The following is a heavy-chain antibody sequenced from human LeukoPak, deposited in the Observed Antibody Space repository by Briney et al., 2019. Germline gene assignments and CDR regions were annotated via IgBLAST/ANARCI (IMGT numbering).Heavy chain of an antibody. J-gene: IGHJ4*02. CDR3: ARPLVF. CDR2: ISTSSNTI. V-gene: IGHV3-48*02. Sequence: GGSLRLSCAASGFTFSNYNMNWVRQAPGKGLEWVSYISTSSNTIYYADSVKGRFTISRDNAKHSLYLQMNSLRDEDTAVYYCARPLVFWGQGTLVTVSS. CDR1: GFTFSNYN.